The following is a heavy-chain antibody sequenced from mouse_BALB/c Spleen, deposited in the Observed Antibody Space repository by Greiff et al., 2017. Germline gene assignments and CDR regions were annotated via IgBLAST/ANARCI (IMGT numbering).Heavy chain of an antibody. CDR3: ARHKVITDYFDV. Sequence: EVMLVESGGDLVKPGGSLKLSCAASGFTFSSYGMSWVRQTPDKRLEWVATISSGGSYTYYPDSVKGRFTISRDNAKNTLYLQMSSLKSEDTAMYYCARHKVITDYFDVWGAGTTVTVSS. CDR1: GFTFSSYG. D-gene: IGHD1-2*01. V-gene: IGHV5-6*01. J-gene: IGHJ1*01. CDR2: ISSGGSYT.